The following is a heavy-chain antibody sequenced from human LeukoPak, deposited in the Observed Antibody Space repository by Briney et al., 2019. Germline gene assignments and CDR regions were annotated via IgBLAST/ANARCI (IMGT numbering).Heavy chain of an antibody. CDR1: GFTFSSYG. J-gene: IGHJ4*02. Sequence: PGGSLRLSCAASGFTFSSYGMHWVRQAPGKGLEWVAVISYDGSNKYYADSVKGRFTISRDNSKDTLYLQMSSLRAEDTAVYYCAKDGDYWGQGTLVTVSS. CDR2: ISYDGSNK. CDR3: AKDGDY. V-gene: IGHV3-30*18.